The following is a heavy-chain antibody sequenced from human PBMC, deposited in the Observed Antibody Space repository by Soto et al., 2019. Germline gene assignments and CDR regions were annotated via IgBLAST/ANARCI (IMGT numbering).Heavy chain of an antibody. CDR1: GFAFSAYA. Sequence: GGSLRLSCAASGFAFSAYAMSWVRQAPRKGLEWVSGISSSGSSTDYADSVKGRFIISRDKSKNTLYLQMHSLRAEDTAVYYCAKDFDPLWGQGTLVTVSS. J-gene: IGHJ4*02. CDR2: ISSSGSST. CDR3: AKDFDPL. V-gene: IGHV3-23*01.